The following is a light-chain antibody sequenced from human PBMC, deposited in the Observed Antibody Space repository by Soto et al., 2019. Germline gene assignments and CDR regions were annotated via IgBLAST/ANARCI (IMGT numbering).Light chain of an antibody. J-gene: IGKJ1*01. V-gene: IGKV2-28*01. CDR2: LGS. CDR3: MQALQTSWT. CDR1: QSLLHSNGYNY. Sequence: DIVMTQSPLSLPVTPGEPASISCRSSQSLLHSNGYNYFDWYLQKPGQSPQLLIYLGSNRASGVPDRFSGSGSGTEFTLKISRVEAEDVGVYYCMQALQTSWTFGQGTKVEIK.